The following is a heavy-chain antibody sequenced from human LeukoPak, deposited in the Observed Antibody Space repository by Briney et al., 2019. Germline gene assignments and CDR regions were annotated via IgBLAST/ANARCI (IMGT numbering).Heavy chain of an antibody. D-gene: IGHD2-2*02. CDR2: ISGSGGST. J-gene: IGHJ3*02. CDR1: GFTFSSYA. CDR3: AKGKFNIAVVPAAILAFDI. Sequence: GSLRLSCAASGFTFSSYAMSWVRQAPGKGLEWVSAISGSGGSTYYADSVKGRFTISRDNSKNTVYLQMNSLRAEDTAVYYCAKGKFNIAVVPAAILAFDIWGQGAMVTVSS. V-gene: IGHV3-23*01.